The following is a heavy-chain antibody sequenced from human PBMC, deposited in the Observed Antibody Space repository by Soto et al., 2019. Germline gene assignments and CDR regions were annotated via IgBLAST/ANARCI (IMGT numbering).Heavy chain of an antibody. J-gene: IGHJ4*02. CDR3: AKDGSYYYDSSGYYPFDY. D-gene: IGHD3-22*01. CDR2: ISYDGSNK. Sequence: PVGSLRLSCAGSGFMFSSFAMTWVRQAPGKGLEWVAVISYDGSNKYYADSVKGRFTISRDSSKNTLYLQMNSLRAEDTAVYYCAKDGSYYYDSSGYYPFDYWGQRTLVTVSS. CDR1: GFMFSSFA. V-gene: IGHV3-30*18.